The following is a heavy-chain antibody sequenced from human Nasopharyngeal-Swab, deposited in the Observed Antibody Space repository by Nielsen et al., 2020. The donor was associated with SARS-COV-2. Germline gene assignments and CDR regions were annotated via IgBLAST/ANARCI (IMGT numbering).Heavy chain of an antibody. D-gene: IGHD4-17*01. Sequence: WIRQPPGKGLEWIGYIYYSGSTNYNPSLKSRVTISVDTSKNQFSLKLSSVTAADTAVYYCARQRPGDYEEYWGQGTLVTVSS. V-gene: IGHV4-59*08. J-gene: IGHJ4*02. CDR3: ARQRPGDYEEY. CDR2: IYYSGST.